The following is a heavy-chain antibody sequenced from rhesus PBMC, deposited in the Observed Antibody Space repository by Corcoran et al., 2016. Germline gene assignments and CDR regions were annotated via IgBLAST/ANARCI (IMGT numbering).Heavy chain of an antibody. D-gene: IGHD4-29*01. V-gene: IGHV4-99*01. J-gene: IGHJ4*01. CDR3: ARQYSTAVSN. CDR2: ISGSRGST. CDR1: GYSISSGYY. Sequence: QVQLQESGPGLVKPSETLSLTCAVSGYSISSGYYWGWIRQPPGKGLEDIGYISGSRGSTSYTPPLESRVTISKATAKNQFSMKVSSVTAADTAVYYCARQYSTAVSNWGQGVLVTVSS.